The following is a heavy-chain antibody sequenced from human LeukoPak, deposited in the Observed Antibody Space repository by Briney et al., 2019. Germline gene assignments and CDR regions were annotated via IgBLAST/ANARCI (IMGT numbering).Heavy chain of an antibody. V-gene: IGHV1-18*01. CDR2: ISAYNGNT. J-gene: IGHJ4*02. Sequence: ASVKVSCKASGYTFTSYGISWVRQAPGQGLEWMGWISAYNGNTNYAQKLQGRVTMTTDTSTSTAYMELRSLRSDDTAVYYCARGLRVGNTGYYFDFWGQGTLVTVSS. CDR1: GYTFTSYG. D-gene: IGHD1-26*01. CDR3: ARGLRVGNTGYYFDF.